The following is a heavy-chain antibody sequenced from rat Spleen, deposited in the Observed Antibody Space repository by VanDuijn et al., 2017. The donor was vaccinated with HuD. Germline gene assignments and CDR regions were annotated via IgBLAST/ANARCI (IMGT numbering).Heavy chain of an antibody. V-gene: IGHV5-31*01. CDR1: GFTFNNYW. Sequence: EVELVESGGGLVQPGTSLKLSCVTSGFTFNNYWLSWVRQTPGKGLDWVASITKDGGSLFYRDSVKGRFTVSRDNEQNTLYLQMNSLRSEDTATYYCTTEPGYNSYFAYWGQGVMVTVSS. CDR2: ITKDGGSL. CDR3: TTEPGYNSYFAY. D-gene: IGHD1-4*01. J-gene: IGHJ2*01.